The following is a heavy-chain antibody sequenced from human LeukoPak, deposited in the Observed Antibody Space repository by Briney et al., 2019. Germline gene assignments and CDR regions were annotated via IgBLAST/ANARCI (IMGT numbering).Heavy chain of an antibody. CDR2: INPSGGST. Sequence: GASVKVSCKASGYTFTSYYMRWVRQAPGQGLEWMGIINPSGGSTSYAQKFQGRVTMTRDTSTSTVYMELSSLRSEDTAVYYCARTSSGWYYFDYWGQGTLSPSPQ. CDR1: GYTFTSYY. V-gene: IGHV1-46*01. D-gene: IGHD6-19*01. J-gene: IGHJ4*02. CDR3: ARTSSGWYYFDY.